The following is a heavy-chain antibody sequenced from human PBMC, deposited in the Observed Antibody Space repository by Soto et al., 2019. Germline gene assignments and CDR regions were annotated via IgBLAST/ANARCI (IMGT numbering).Heavy chain of an antibody. J-gene: IGHJ4*02. V-gene: IGHV4-4*02. D-gene: IGHD6-13*01. Sequence: PSETLSLTCAVSGASVSSTYWWRWVRQPPGKVPEWIGEINHRGSANYNPSLKSRVTISVDISKSQFYLRLTSVTAADTAVYYCARYNAASGTYYFDFWGQGALVTVS. CDR1: GASVSSTYW. CDR2: INHRGSA. CDR3: ARYNAASGTYYFDF.